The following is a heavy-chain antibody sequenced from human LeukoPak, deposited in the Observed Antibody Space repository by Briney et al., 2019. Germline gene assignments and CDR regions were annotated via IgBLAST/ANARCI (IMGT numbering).Heavy chain of an antibody. D-gene: IGHD2-15*01. CDR2: IYYSGST. V-gene: IGHV4-30-4*01. J-gene: IGHJ2*01. Sequence: SETLSLTCTVSGGPISSGDYYWSWIRQPPGKGLEWIGYIYYSGSTYYNPSLKSRVTISVDTSKNQFSLKLSSVTAADTAVYYCARGGKAAVRFDLWGRGTLVTVSS. CDR1: GGPISSGDYY. CDR3: ARGGKAAVRFDL.